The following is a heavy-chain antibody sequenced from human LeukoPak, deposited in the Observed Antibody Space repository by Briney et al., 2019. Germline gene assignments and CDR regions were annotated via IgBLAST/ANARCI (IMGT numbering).Heavy chain of an antibody. CDR1: GFTFVDYA. D-gene: IGHD2-15*01. CDR3: AKDIGQFCSGGSCYDDAFDI. CDR2: ISGDGGST. J-gene: IGHJ3*02. Sequence: GCSLILSCAASGFTFVDYAMHWVRQPPGKGLEWVSLISGDGGSTYYADSVKGRFTISRDNSKNSLYLQMNSLRTEDTALYYCAKDIGQFCSGGSCYDDAFDIWGQGKMVTVSS. V-gene: IGHV3-43*02.